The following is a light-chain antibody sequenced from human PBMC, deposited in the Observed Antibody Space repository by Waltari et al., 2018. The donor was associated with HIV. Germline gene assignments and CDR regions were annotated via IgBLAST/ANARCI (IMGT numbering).Light chain of an antibody. CDR2: DNN. CDR1: GPNMGHNY. CDR3: GTWDSSLSAVV. V-gene: IGLV1-51*01. Sequence: QSVLTQPPSVSAAPGQKVTISCSGSGPNMGHNYFSWYQQVPGTAPKVLIYDNNKRPSGILDRFSGSKSGTSATLGITGLQTGDEADYYCGTWDSSLSAVVFGGGTKLTVL. J-gene: IGLJ2*01.